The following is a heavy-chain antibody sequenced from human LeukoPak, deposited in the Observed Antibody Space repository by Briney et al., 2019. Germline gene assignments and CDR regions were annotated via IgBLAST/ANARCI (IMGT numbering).Heavy chain of an antibody. Sequence: ASVKVSCKASGGTFSSYAISWVRQAPGQGLEWMGGIIPIFGTANYAQKFQGRVTITADESTSTAYMELSSLRSEDTAVYYCARCGFRYYDFWSGYPMDIYGMDVWGQGTTVTVSS. V-gene: IGHV1-69*13. CDR3: ARCGFRYYDFWSGYPMDIYGMDV. CDR2: IIPIFGTA. J-gene: IGHJ6*02. CDR1: GGTFSSYA. D-gene: IGHD3-3*01.